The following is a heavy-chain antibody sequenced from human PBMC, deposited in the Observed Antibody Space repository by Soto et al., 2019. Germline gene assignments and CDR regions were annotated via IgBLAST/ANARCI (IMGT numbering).Heavy chain of an antibody. J-gene: IGHJ4*02. V-gene: IGHV4-30-2*01. D-gene: IGHD3-3*01. CDR1: GGSISSGGYS. CDR3: ARARVKTQPPDY. Sequence: QLQLQESGSGLVKPSQTLSLTCAVSGGSISSGGYSWSWIRQPPGKGLEWIGYIYHSGSTYYNPSLKSRVTISVDRAKNQFSLKLSSVTAADTSVYYCARARVKTQPPDYWGQGTLVTVSS. CDR2: IYHSGST.